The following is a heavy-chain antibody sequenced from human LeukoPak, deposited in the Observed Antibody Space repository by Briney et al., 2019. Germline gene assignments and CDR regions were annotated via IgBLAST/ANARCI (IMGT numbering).Heavy chain of an antibody. J-gene: IGHJ3*02. D-gene: IGHD3-22*01. Sequence: ASVKVSCKASGYTFTSYGINWVRQAPGQGHEWMGWISAYNGNTNYAQKLQGRVTMTTDTSTSTAYMELRSLRSDDTAVYYCARDRGYYDSSGYYPDAFDIWGQGTMVTGSS. CDR1: GYTFTSYG. CDR3: ARDRGYYDSSGYYPDAFDI. V-gene: IGHV1-18*01. CDR2: ISAYNGNT.